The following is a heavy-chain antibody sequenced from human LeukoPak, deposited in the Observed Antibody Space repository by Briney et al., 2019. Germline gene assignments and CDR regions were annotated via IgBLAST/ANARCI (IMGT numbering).Heavy chain of an antibody. CDR2: ISGSGAST. CDR1: GFTFSSYA. V-gene: IGHV3-23*01. Sequence: GGSLRLSCAASGFTFSSYAMSWVRQAPGKGLEWVSTISGSGASTYYADSVKGRFTISRDNGKNSLSLQMNSLRAEDTAVYYCARERYGDYEIDYWGQGTLVTVSS. D-gene: IGHD4-17*01. J-gene: IGHJ4*02. CDR3: ARERYGDYEIDY.